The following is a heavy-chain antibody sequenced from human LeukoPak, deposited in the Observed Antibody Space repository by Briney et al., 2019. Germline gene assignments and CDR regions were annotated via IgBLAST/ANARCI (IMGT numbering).Heavy chain of an antibody. CDR3: ARQRRIAAANWFDP. D-gene: IGHD6-13*01. CDR2: IYYSGST. CDR1: GGSTSSYY. V-gene: IGHV4-59*08. Sequence: SETLSLTCTVSGGSTSSYYWSWIRQPPGKGLEWIGYIYYSGSTNYNPSLKSRVTISVDTSKNQFSLKLGSVTAADTAVYYCARQRRIAAANWFDPWGQGTLVTVSS. J-gene: IGHJ5*02.